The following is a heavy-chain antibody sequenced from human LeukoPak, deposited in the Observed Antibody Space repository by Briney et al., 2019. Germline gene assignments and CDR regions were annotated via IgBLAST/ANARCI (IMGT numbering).Heavy chain of an antibody. J-gene: IGHJ5*01. V-gene: IGHV5-51*01. D-gene: IGHD2-8*02. CDR1: GYNFANYW. Sequence: GESLKISCKGSGYNFANYWIAWVRQMPGKGLEWMGIIHPGNSDIRYSPAFQGQVTISSDKSICTPNLQWSSLKAAETAIYYCARAPTGFPNWFDSWGQGTLVTVSS. CDR2: IHPGNSDI. CDR3: ARAPTGFPNWFDS.